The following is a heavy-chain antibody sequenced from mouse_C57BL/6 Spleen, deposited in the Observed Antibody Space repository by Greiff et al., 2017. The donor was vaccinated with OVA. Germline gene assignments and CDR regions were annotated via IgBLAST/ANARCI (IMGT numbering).Heavy chain of an antibody. CDR1: GYTFTDHP. J-gene: IGHJ3*01. D-gene: IGHD1-1*01. Sequence: QVQLKESDAELVKPGASVKISCKVSGYTFTDHPIHWMKQRPEQGLEWIGYIYPRDGSTKYNEKFKGKATLTADKSSSTAYMQLNSLTSEDSAVYFCERGELRYHAWFAYWGKGTLVTVSA. CDR2: IYPRDGST. CDR3: ERGELRYHAWFAY. V-gene: IGHV1-78*01.